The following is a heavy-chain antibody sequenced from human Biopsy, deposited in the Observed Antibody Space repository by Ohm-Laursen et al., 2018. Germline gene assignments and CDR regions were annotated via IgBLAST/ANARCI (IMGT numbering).Heavy chain of an antibody. CDR2: IRGNSDIN. CDR3: ALAAAQTVTHFDY. J-gene: IGHJ4*02. Sequence: SLRLSCTASGFTFSSYAMTWFRQAPGKGLEWVSTIRGNSDINYDTDSVKGRLTISRDNSKNTLYLQMNSLRADDTAVYYCALAAAQTVTHFDYWGQGTLVTGSS. CDR1: GFTFSSYA. D-gene: IGHD4-17*01. V-gene: IGHV3-23*01.